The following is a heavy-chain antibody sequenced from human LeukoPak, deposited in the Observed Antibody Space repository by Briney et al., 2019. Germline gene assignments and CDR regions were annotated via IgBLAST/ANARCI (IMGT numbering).Heavy chain of an antibody. Sequence: SQTLSLTCTVSGDSISIGSHFWSWIRQPAGKGLEWIGRIYTTGSTNYNPSLKSRVTISVDTSKNLFSLKLSSVTAADTAVYYCAREGSGSHPGYYWGQGTLVTVSS. CDR2: IYTTGST. CDR1: GDSISIGSHF. CDR3: AREGSGSHPGYY. D-gene: IGHD1-26*01. J-gene: IGHJ4*02. V-gene: IGHV4-61*02.